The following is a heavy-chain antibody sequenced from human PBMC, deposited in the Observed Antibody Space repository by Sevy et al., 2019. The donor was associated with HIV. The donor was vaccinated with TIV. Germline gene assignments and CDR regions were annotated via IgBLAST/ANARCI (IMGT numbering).Heavy chain of an antibody. Sequence: GGSLRLSCAASGFTVSSNYMSWVRQAPGKGLEWVSLIYSGGTTYYADSVKGRFTISRDNSKNTLYLQMNSLRAEDTAVYYCARGNCSGGSCSRYYYHYYMDVWGTGTTVTVSS. CDR3: ARGNCSGGSCSRYYYHYYMDV. CDR2: IYSGGTT. J-gene: IGHJ6*03. CDR1: GFTVSSNY. D-gene: IGHD2-15*01. V-gene: IGHV3-53*01.